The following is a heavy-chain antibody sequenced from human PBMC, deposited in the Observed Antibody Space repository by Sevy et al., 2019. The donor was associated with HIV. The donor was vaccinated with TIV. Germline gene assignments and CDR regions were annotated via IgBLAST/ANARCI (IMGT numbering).Heavy chain of an antibody. CDR2: ISSSSSYI. CDR3: ARDWYDFWSGYYDYYYYYGMDV. Sequence: GGSLRLSCAASGFTFSSYSMNWVRQAPGKGLEWVSSISSSSSYIYYADSVKGRFTISRDNAKNSLYLQMYSLRAEDTAVYYCARDWYDFWSGYYDYYYYYGMDVWGQGTTVTVSS. CDR1: GFTFSSYS. J-gene: IGHJ6*02. D-gene: IGHD3-3*01. V-gene: IGHV3-21*01.